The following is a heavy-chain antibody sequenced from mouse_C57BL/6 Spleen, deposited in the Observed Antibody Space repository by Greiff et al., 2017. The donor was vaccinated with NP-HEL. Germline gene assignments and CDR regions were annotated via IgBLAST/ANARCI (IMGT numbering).Heavy chain of an antibody. CDR2: INPNNGGT. V-gene: IGHV1-26*01. Sequence: EVQLHQSGPELVKPGASVKISCKASGYTFTDYYMNWVKQSHGKSLEWIGDINPNNGGTSYNQKFKGKATLTVDKSSSTAYMELRSLTSEDSAVYYCATHYDYDGAWFAYWGQGTLVTVSA. D-gene: IGHD2-4*01. CDR1: GYTFTDYY. J-gene: IGHJ3*01. CDR3: ATHYDYDGAWFAY.